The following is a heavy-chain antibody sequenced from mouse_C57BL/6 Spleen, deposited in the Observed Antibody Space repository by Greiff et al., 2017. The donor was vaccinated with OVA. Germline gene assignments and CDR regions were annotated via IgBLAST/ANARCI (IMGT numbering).Heavy chain of an antibody. CDR1: GYAFSSSW. J-gene: IGHJ1*03. Sequence: VQLQESGPELVKPGASVKISCKASGYAFSSSWMNWVKQRPGKGLEWIGRIYPGDGDTNYNGKFKGKATLTADKSSSTAYMQLSSLTSEDSAVYFCARTDWYFDVWGTGTTVTVSS. CDR3: ARTDWYFDV. V-gene: IGHV1-82*01. CDR2: IYPGDGDT.